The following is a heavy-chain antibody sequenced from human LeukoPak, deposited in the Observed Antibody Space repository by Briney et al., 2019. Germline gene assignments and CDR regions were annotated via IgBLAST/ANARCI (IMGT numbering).Heavy chain of an antibody. V-gene: IGHV1-8*01. CDR1: GYTFTSYD. D-gene: IGHD4-4*01. J-gene: IGHJ5*02. CDR3: ARVAGPSSADYSNWFDP. Sequence: ASVKVSCKASGYTFTSYDINWVRQATGQGLEWMGWMNPNSGNTGYAQKFQGRVTMTRNTSISTAYMELSSLRSEDTAVYYCARVAGPSSADYSNWFDPWGQGTLVTVSS. CDR2: MNPNSGNT.